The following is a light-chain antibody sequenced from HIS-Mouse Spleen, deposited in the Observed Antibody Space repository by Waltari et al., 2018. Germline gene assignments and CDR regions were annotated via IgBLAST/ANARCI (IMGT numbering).Light chain of an antibody. J-gene: IGKJ3*01. V-gene: IGKV3-11*01. CDR3: QQRSNWPGIT. CDR1: QSVSRY. CDR2: DAS. Sequence: EIVLTQSPATLSLSPGERATLSCRASQSVSRYLAWYQQKPGQAPRLLIYDASNRATGIPARFSGSGSGTDFTLTISSLEPEDFAVYYCQQRSNWPGITFGPGTKVDIK.